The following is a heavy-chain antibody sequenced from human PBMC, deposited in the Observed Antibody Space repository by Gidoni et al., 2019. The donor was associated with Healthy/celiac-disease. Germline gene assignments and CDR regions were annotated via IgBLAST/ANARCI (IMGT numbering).Heavy chain of an antibody. CDR2: IYYSGST. J-gene: IGHJ5*02. V-gene: IGHV4-59*01. Sequence: QVQLQESGPGLVKPSETLSLTCTVAGGSISSYYWSWIRQPPGKGLEWIGYIYYSGSTNYNPSLKSRVTISVDTSKNQFSLKLSSVTAADTAVYYCAREGGGSSANWFDPWGQGTLVTVSS. CDR1: GGSISSYY. CDR3: AREGGGSSANWFDP. D-gene: IGHD3-16*01.